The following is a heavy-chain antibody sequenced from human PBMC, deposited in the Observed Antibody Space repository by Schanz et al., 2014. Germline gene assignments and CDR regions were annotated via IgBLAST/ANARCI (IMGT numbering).Heavy chain of an antibody. J-gene: IGHJ4*02. CDR3: AKDPYGSGNHYTY. CDR1: GFNFRSYP. D-gene: IGHD3-10*01. CDR2: ISASGGST. V-gene: IGHV3-23*04. Sequence: EVQLVESGGGLVQPGGSLRLSCAASGFNFRSYPMSWVRQAPGKGLEWVSAISASGGSTYYADSVKGRFTISRDNSKNTLYVQVNSLRAEDTAVYYCAKDPYGSGNHYTYWGRGALVSVSS.